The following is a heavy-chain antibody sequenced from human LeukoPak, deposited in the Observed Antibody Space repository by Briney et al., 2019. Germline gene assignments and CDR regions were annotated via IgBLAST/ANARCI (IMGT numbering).Heavy chain of an antibody. CDR3: ARGVDFDY. CDR1: GLSFSSYW. Sequence: GGSLRLSCAGSGLSFSSYWMHWVRQTPDKGLVWVSRINSDGTHRTYADSVKGRFTISRDNANKTLYLQMDSLSAGDTGIYYCARGVDFDYWGQGTQVTVSS. J-gene: IGHJ4*02. CDR2: INSDGTHR. D-gene: IGHD3-16*01. V-gene: IGHV3-74*01.